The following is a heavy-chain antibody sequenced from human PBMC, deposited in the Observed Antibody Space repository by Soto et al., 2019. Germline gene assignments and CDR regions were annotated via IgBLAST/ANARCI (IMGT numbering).Heavy chain of an antibody. J-gene: IGHJ6*02. CDR3: ARGVGCGGDCYSNYYGMDV. CDR2: INAGNGNT. Sequence: GASVKVSCKASGYTFTSYGISWVRQAPGQRLEWMGWINAGNGNTKYSQKFQGRVTITRDTSASTAYMELSSLRSEDTAVYYCARGVGCGGDCYSNYYGMDVWGQGTTVTVSS. V-gene: IGHV1-3*01. D-gene: IGHD2-21*02. CDR1: GYTFTSYG.